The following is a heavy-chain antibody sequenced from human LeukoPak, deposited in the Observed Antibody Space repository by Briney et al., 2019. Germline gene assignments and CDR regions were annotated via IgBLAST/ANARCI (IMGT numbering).Heavy chain of an antibody. CDR1: GFTLSSYS. CDR2: ISRSSAYI. J-gene: IGHJ4*02. D-gene: IGHD7-27*01. CDR3: ARDYVWGSSESDY. V-gene: IGHV3-21*01. Sequence: NAGGSLRLSCAASGFTLSSYSMNWVRQAPGKGLEWVSSISRSSAYIYYADSVKGRFTISKDNAKNSLFLQMSSLRVEDTAIYYCARDYVWGSSESDYWGQGTLVTVSS.